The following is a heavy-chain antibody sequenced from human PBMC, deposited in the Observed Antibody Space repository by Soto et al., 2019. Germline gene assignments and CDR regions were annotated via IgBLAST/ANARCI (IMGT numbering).Heavy chain of an antibody. V-gene: IGHV4-30-4*01. CDR2: MYYSGST. D-gene: IGHD2-2*01. J-gene: IGHJ6*02. Sequence: SETLSLTCTVSGGSISSGDKYWSWIRQPPGKGLEWIGYMYYSGSTYYNPSLKSRVTISEDTSKNQFSLKLSSVTAADTAVYYCARGGGRCSDTSCYANPQFYYDMDVWGQGTTVTVSS. CDR3: ARGGGRCSDTSCYANPQFYYDMDV. CDR1: GGSISSGDKY.